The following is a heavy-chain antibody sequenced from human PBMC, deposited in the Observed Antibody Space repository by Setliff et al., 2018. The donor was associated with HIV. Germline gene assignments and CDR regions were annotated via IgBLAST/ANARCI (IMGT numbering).Heavy chain of an antibody. V-gene: IGHV3-23*01. CDR2: ISGSAGTT. CDR1: GFTFDDYA. Sequence: GGSLRLSCAASGFTFDDYAMHWVRQAPGKGLEWVSGISGSAGTTYYADSVKGRFTISRDNSKNTLYLQMNSLRAEDTAVYYCARDVSWRVRTYIDYWGQGALVTVSS. J-gene: IGHJ4*02. D-gene: IGHD3-3*01. CDR3: ARDVSWRVRTYIDY.